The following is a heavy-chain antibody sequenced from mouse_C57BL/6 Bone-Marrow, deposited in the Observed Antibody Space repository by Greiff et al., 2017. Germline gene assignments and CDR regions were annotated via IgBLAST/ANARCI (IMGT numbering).Heavy chain of an antibody. D-gene: IGHD2-4*01. V-gene: IGHV1-81*01. CDR3: ARDGGYDYDNFAY. CDR1: GYTFTSYG. Sequence: VQLQESGAELARPGASVKLSCKASGYTFTSYGISWVKQRTGQGLAWIGEIYPRSGNTYYNEKFKGKATLTADKSSSTAYMALRSLTSEDTAGYCCARDGGYDYDNFAYWGEGTLVTGSA. CDR2: IYPRSGNT. J-gene: IGHJ3*01.